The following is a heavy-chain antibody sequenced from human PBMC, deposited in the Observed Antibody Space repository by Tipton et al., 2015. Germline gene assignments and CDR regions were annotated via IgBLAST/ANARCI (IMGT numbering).Heavy chain of an antibody. CDR1: GGSFGGGPFGDDF. J-gene: IGHJ2*01. Sequence: TLSLTCAVYGGSFGGGPFGDDFWSWIRQPPGKGLEWIGEINHSGGTNYSPSLKSRVAISIDTSKNQFSLKLTSVTAADTALYYCARVRFLQYLEHWHFDLWGRGTLVTVSS. CDR3: ARVRFLQYLEHWHFDL. V-gene: IGHV4-34*01. D-gene: IGHD3-3*01. CDR2: INHSGGT.